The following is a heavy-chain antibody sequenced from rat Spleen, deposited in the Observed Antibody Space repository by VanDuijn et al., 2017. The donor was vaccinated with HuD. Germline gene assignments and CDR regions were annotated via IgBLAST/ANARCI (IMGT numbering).Heavy chain of an antibody. CDR2: TTDTGGRT. D-gene: IGHD5-1*01. CDR1: GFTFSDYN. V-gene: IGHV5S10*01. J-gene: IGHJ1*01. Sequence: EVQLVESGGGLVQPGRSLKLSCAASGFTFSDYNMAWVRQAPGKGLEWVASTTDTGGRTHYPDSVKGRFTISRDNAKSTLYLQMDSLRSEDTATYYCATQGELGYFDFWGPGTMVTVSS. CDR3: ATQGELGYFDF.